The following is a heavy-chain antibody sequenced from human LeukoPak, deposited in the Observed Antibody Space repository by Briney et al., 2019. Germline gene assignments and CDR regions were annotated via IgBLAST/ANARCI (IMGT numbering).Heavy chain of an antibody. CDR2: ISHSGST. J-gene: IGHJ4*02. D-gene: IGHD6-6*01. Sequence: SQTLSLTCAVSGGSISSGGYSWSWIRQPPGKGLEWIGYISHSGSTYYNPSLKSRVTISVDTSKNQFSLKLSSVTAADTAVYYCATLPGIAARPRPGLEQNYASPDYWGQGTLVTVSS. CDR1: GGSISSGGYS. CDR3: ATLPGIAARPRPGLEQNYASPDY. V-gene: IGHV4-30-2*01.